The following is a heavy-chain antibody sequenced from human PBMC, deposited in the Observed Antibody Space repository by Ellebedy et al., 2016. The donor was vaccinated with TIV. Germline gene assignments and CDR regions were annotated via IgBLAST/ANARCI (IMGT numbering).Heavy chain of an antibody. Sequence: GESLKISCVASGFSFRSYWMSWVRQAPGKGLEWVANIYQDGSNQYYVDSVKGRFTISRDNANKSLFLQMNSLRGEDTAVYYCARRGSYGDYAVQINSWFDTWGRGTLFAVSS. CDR3: ARRGSYGDYAVQINSWFDT. V-gene: IGHV3-7*01. J-gene: IGHJ5*02. CDR2: IYQDGSNQ. CDR1: GFSFRSYW. D-gene: IGHD4-17*01.